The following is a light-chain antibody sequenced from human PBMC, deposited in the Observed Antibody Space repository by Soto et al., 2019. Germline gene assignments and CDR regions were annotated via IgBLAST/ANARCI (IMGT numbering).Light chain of an antibody. J-gene: IGKJ1*01. V-gene: IGKV3-15*01. CDR2: AAS. CDR1: QSVSNN. CDR3: QQYSNWPRT. Sequence: PSQSVSNNYLAWYQQKPGQAHRLLIFAASTRATVIPARFRGSGSGTEFTLTISDLQSEDFAVYYCQQYSNWPRTFGQGTKVDI.